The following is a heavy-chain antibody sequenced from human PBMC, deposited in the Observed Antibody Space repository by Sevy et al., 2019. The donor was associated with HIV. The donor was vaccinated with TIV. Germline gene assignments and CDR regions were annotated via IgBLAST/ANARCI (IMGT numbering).Heavy chain of an antibody. CDR2: FDPEDDET. D-gene: IGHD3-22*01. CDR1: GYTLTEFA. Sequence: ASVKVSCKVSGYTLTEFAMHWVRQAPGKGLEWMGTFDPEDDETMYAQKFQGRLTLTEDTSTDPAYMELSSLRSEDTAVYYCATTKDYYETSGYPVDYWGQGTLVTVSS. J-gene: IGHJ4*02. CDR3: ATTKDYYETSGYPVDY. V-gene: IGHV1-24*01.